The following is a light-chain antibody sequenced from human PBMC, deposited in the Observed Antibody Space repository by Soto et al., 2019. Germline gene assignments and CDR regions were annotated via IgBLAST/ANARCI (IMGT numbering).Light chain of an antibody. CDR1: QSVSSSY. J-gene: IGKJ3*01. CDR2: GAS. Sequence: EIVLTQSPGTLSLSPGERATLSCRASQSVSSSYLAWYQQQPGQAPRLLIYGASSRATGSPDTFSGSGSGTDFTLTISRLEPEGFAVYYCQQYGSSPRLFTFGPGTKVDIK. V-gene: IGKV3-20*01. CDR3: QQYGSSPRLFT.